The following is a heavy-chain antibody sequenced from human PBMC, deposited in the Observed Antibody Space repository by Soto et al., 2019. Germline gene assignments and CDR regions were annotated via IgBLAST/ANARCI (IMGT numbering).Heavy chain of an antibody. V-gene: IGHV2-5*01. CDR1: GFSLSTSGVG. J-gene: IGHJ4*02. CDR2: IYWYDDK. Sequence: QITLKESGPTLVKPTQTLTLTCTFSGFSLSTSGVGVGWIRQPPGKALEWLALIYWYDDKRYSPSLKSRFTLTKDNSKNQVVLTMTNMDPVDTATYYCAHRPREDGGYYFDYWGQGTLVTVSS. CDR3: AHRPREDGGYYFDY.